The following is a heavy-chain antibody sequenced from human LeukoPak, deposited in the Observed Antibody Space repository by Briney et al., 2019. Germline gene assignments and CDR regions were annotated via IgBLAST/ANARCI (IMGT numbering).Heavy chain of an antibody. CDR2: IRSKAYGGTT. J-gene: IGHJ4*02. CDR3: TRDQTPYY. Sequence: LAGGSLRLSCAASGFTFSSYWMSWVRQAPGKGLEWVGFIRSKAYGGTTEYAASVKGRFTISRDDSKSIAYLQMNSLKTEDTAVYYCTRDQTPYYWGQGTLVTVSS. V-gene: IGHV3-49*04. CDR1: GFTFSSYW.